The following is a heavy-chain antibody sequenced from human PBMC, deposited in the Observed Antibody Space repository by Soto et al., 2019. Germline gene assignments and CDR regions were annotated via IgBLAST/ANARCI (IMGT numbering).Heavy chain of an antibody. Sequence: QVQLVQSGAEVTKPGASVKVSCKASGYTSINYGISWVRQAPGQGLEWMGWISAYRGNTNYAQKFRGRITMTTDTSTSTVYVELRNLRSDDTAVYYCAIYGDQWDQRYCDNWCQGTLVTVSS. D-gene: IGHD1-26*01. CDR2: ISAYRGNT. CDR1: GYTSINYG. V-gene: IGHV1-18*01. CDR3: AIYGDQWDQRYCDN. J-gene: IGHJ4*02.